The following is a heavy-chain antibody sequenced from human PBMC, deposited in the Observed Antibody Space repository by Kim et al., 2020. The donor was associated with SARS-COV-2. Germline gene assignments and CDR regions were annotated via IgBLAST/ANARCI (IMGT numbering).Heavy chain of an antibody. CDR3: ARDIGGMGYSYGYFNAFDI. D-gene: IGHD5-18*01. V-gene: IGHV7-4-1*02. Sequence: ASVKVSCKASGYTFTSYAMNWVRQAPGQGLEWMGWINTNTGNPTYAQGFTGRFVFSLDTSVSTAYLQISSLKAEDTAVYYCARDIGGMGYSYGYFNAFDIWGQGTMVTVSS. CDR2: INTNTGNP. CDR1: GYTFTSYA. J-gene: IGHJ3*02.